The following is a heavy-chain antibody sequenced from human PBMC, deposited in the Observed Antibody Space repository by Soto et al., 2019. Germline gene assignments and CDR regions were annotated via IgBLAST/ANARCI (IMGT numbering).Heavy chain of an antibody. CDR3: ARDNCSGGSCYPPAVYYYYYGMDV. CDR2: ISYDGSNK. V-gene: IGHV3-30-3*01. CDR1: GFTFSSYA. J-gene: IGHJ6*02. Sequence: GGSLRLSCAASGFTFSSYAMHWVRQAPGKGLEWVAVISYDGSNKYYADSVKGRFTISRDNSKNTLYLQMNSLRAEDTAVYYCARDNCSGGSCYPPAVYYYYYGMDVWGQGTTVTV. D-gene: IGHD2-15*01.